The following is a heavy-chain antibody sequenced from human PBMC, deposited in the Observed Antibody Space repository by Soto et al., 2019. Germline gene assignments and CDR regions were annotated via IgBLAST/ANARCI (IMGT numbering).Heavy chain of an antibody. D-gene: IGHD5-12*01. V-gene: IGHV3-9*01. CDR3: AKDSAGGSLYYFDY. J-gene: IGHJ4*02. CDR1: GFTFGDYA. CDR2: ISWNSGSI. Sequence: EVQLVESGGGLVQPGRSVRLSCAASGFTFGDYAMHWVRQAPGKGLEWVSGISWNSGSIGYADSVKGRFTISRDNAKNSLYLQMNSLRAEDTALYYCAKDSAGGSLYYFDYWGQGTLVTVSS.